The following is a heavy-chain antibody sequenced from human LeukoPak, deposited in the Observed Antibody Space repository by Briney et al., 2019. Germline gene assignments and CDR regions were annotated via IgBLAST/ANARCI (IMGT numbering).Heavy chain of an antibody. CDR2: ISGSGGST. CDR1: RFTFSSYA. J-gene: IGHJ3*02. D-gene: IGHD6-19*01. Sequence: GGSLRLSCAASRFTFSSYAMSWVRQAPGKGLEWVSAISGSGGSTYYADSVKGRFTISRDNSKNTLYLQMTSLRAEDTAVYYCAKVRVAGHDAFDIWGQGTMVTVSS. CDR3: AKVRVAGHDAFDI. V-gene: IGHV3-23*01.